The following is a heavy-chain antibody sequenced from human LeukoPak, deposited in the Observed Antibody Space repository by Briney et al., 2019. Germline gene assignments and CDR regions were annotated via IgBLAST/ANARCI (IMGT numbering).Heavy chain of an antibody. CDR1: GYTFTSYG. V-gene: IGHV1-18*01. CDR2: ISAYNGNT. CDR3: ARRDYYYYMDV. J-gene: IGHJ6*03. Sequence: RASVKVSCKASGYTFTSYGTNWVRQAPGQGLEWMGWISAYNGNTNYAQKLQGRVTMTTDTSTSTAYMELRSLRSDDTAVYYCARRDYYYYMDVWGKGTTVTVSS.